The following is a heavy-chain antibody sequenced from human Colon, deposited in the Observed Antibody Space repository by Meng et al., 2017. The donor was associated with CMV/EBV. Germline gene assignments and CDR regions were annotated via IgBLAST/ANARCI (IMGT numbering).Heavy chain of an antibody. CDR3: ARVSTTAAEYYGLDV. CDR2: VYYSGST. CDR1: GGSISGGDYY. D-gene: IGHD6-25*01. Sequence: SETLSLTCTVSGGSISGGDYYWSWIRQPPGKGLEWIGNVYYSGSTYYSPSLKSRVTMSADTSKNHFSLRLTSVTAADTAVYYCARVSTTAAEYYGLDVWGQGTTVTVSS. J-gene: IGHJ6*02. V-gene: IGHV4-39*07.